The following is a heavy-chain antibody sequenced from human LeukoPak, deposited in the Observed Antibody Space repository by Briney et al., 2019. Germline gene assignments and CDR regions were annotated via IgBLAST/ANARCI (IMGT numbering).Heavy chain of an antibody. CDR3: ARDNSPFDP. Sequence: GASVKVSCKASGYTFTSYDINWVRQATGQGLEWMGRIIPILGIANYAQKFQGRVTITADKSTSTAYMELSSLRSEDTAVYYCARDNSPFDPWGQGTLVTVSS. V-gene: IGHV1-69*04. CDR2: IIPILGIA. D-gene: IGHD2/OR15-2a*01. J-gene: IGHJ5*02. CDR1: GYTFTSYD.